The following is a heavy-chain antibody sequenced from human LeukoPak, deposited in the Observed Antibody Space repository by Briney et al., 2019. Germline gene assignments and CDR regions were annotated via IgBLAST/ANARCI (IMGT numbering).Heavy chain of an antibody. CDR2: IYSTGSA. Sequence: SETLSLTCTVSGGSISNYYWSWIRQPPGKGLEWIAYIYSTGSAIYNPSLRSRVTISVDASKNQFSLKLSSVTAADTAVYFCARWPMSNLALGVWGQGTMVTVSS. CDR3: ARWPMSNLALGV. D-gene: IGHD3-22*01. V-gene: IGHV4-59*01. J-gene: IGHJ3*01. CDR1: GGSISNYY.